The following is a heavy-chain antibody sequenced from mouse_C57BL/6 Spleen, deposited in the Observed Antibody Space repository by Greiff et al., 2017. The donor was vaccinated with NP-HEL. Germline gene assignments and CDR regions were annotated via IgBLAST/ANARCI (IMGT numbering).Heavy chain of an antibody. CDR1: GYAFSSSW. CDR3: ARYYGSSYGVY. Sequence: VMLVESGPELVKPGASVKISCKASGYAFSSSWMNWVKQRPGKGLEWIGRIYPGDGDTNYNGKFKGKATLTADKSSSTAYMQLSSLTSEVSAVYFGARYYGSSYGVYWGQGTTLTVSS. CDR2: IYPGDGDT. V-gene: IGHV1-82*01. D-gene: IGHD1-1*01. J-gene: IGHJ2*01.